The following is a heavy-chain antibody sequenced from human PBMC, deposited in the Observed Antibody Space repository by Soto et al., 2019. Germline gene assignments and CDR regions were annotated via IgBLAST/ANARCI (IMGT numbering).Heavy chain of an antibody. Sequence: QVQLVQSGAEVKKPGASVKVSCKACGFSFNNYGISWVRQAPGQGLEWMGWISAYNGNRRYAQKLQGRVTLTTDTSTSTAYMELRSLRSDDTAVYYCAGDTADGSYLFDYWGQGTLVTVST. CDR1: GFSFNNYG. D-gene: IGHD1-26*01. CDR3: AGDTADGSYLFDY. V-gene: IGHV1-18*01. CDR2: ISAYNGNR. J-gene: IGHJ4*02.